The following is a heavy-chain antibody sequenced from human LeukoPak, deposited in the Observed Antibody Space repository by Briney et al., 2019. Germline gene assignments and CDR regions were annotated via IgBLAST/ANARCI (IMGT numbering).Heavy chain of an antibody. CDR2: IIPIFGTA. Sequence: SVKVSCKASGGTFSSYAISWVRQAPGQGLEWMGGIIPIFGTANYAQKFQGRVTITADKSTSTAYMELSSLRSEDTAVYYCARANVAFGVVIYFDYWGQGTLVTVSS. V-gene: IGHV1-69*06. CDR3: ARANVAFGVVIYFDY. J-gene: IGHJ4*02. D-gene: IGHD3-3*01. CDR1: GGTFSSYA.